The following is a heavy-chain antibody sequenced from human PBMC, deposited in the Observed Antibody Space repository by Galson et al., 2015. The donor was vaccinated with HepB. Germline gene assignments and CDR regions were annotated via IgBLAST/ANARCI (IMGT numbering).Heavy chain of an antibody. CDR2: ISAYTNNT. J-gene: IGHJ5*02. V-gene: IGHV1-18*04. Sequence: SVKVSCKASDYTFINYIIIWVRQAPGQGLEWMGWISAYTNNTNYAQKLQGRVTMTTDTSTSTPYMERRSLRSDDTAVYYCARAPDFDWLSKWFDPWGKGTLVTVSS. CDR3: ARAPDFDWLSKWFDP. CDR1: DYTFINYI. D-gene: IGHD3-9*01.